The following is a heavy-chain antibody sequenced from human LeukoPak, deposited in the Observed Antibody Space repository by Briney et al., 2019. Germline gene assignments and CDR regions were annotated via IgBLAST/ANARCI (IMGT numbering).Heavy chain of an antibody. J-gene: IGHJ4*02. CDR3: ARIDSSGYCAY. CDR1: GFTFSSYS. CDR2: ISSSSSTI. V-gene: IGHV3-48*01. D-gene: IGHD3-22*01. Sequence: GGSLRLSCAASGFTFSSYSLNWVRQAPGKGLEWVSYISSSSSTIYYADSMKGRFTISRDNAKNSLYLQMNSLRAEDTAVYYCARIDSSGYCAYWGQGTLVTVSS.